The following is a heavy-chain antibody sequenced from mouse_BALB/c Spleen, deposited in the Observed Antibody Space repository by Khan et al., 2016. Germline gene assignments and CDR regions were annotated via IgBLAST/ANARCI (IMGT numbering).Heavy chain of an antibody. D-gene: IGHD1-1*01. V-gene: IGHV3-1*02. CDR1: GFSITSDYS. CDR3: ARYYYGGAPGFAY. J-gene: IGHJ3*01. Sequence: EVQLQESGPDLVKPSQSLSLTCTVTGFSITSDYSWHWIRQFPGNKLEWMGYIHYSGSTNYNPSLKSRISITRDTSKNQFFLQLNSVTTEDTATFYCARYYYGGAPGFAYWGQGTLVTVSA. CDR2: IHYSGST.